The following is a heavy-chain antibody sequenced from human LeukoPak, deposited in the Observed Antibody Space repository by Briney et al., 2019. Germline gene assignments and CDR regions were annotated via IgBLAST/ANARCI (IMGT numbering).Heavy chain of an antibody. CDR2: ISSSSSYI. Sequence: GGSLRLSCAASGFTFSSYSMNWVRRAPGKGLEWVSSISSSSSYIYYADSVKGRFTISRDNAKNSLYLQMNSLRAEDTAVYYCARADYVWGSIDYWGQGTLVTVSS. J-gene: IGHJ4*02. V-gene: IGHV3-21*01. CDR1: GFTFSSYS. D-gene: IGHD3-16*01. CDR3: ARADYVWGSIDY.